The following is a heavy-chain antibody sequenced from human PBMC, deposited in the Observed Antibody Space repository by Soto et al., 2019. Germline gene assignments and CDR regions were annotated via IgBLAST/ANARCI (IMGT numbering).Heavy chain of an antibody. V-gene: IGHV1-3*01. CDR3: ARDISGSYYRVIDSGASDI. CDR1: GYTFTSYT. D-gene: IGHD3-10*01. J-gene: IGHJ3*02. CDR2: INAGNGNT. Sequence: QVQLVQSGAEVKKPGASVKVSCKASGYTFTSYTIYWVRQAPGQSLQWMGWINAGNGNTKYSQKFQGRVTISRDTSASTAYMELSSLRPDDTAVYYCARDISGSYYRVIDSGASDIWGQGTKVTVSS.